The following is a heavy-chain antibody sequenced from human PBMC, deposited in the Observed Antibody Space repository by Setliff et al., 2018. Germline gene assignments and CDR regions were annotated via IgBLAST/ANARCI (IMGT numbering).Heavy chain of an antibody. CDR1: GDSISSRRNY. CDR2: IYTSWST. CDR3: ARTGTYRYFDY. V-gene: IGHV4-61*09. J-gene: IGHJ4*02. D-gene: IGHD1-1*01. Sequence: SETLSLTCTVSGDSISSRRNYWGWFRQPAGKELEWIGQIYTSWSTNYNPSLKSRVTISLDTSKNQFSLSLTSVTAEDTAVYYCARTGTYRYFDYWGQGTRVTV.